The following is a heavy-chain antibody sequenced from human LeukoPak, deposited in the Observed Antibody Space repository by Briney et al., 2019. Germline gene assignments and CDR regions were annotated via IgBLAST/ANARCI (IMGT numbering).Heavy chain of an antibody. V-gene: IGHV3-7*01. J-gene: IGHJ6*03. Sequence: QSGGSLRLSCAASGFTFTNYWMSWARQAPGKGLEWVANIKQDGSEKYYVDSVKGRCTISRDNAKNSLYLQMNSLRAEDTAVYYCARDVSDYDSWSGYDRGFYYMDVWGKGTTVTVSS. CDR1: GFTFTNYW. CDR3: ARDVSDYDSWSGYDRGFYYMDV. CDR2: IKQDGSEK. D-gene: IGHD3-3*01.